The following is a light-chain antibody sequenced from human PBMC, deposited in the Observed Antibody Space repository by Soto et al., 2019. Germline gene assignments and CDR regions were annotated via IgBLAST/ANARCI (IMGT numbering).Light chain of an antibody. V-gene: IGKV3-15*01. Sequence: ELVLTQSQGTLSLSKGARATLSCRSSQSVSNNYLAWYKQKPGQAPRLLIYGESTRATGIPARFSGSGSGTEFTLTIRSLKSEEWAVDEGKKYNNWTGTGGQGTKGEIK. CDR3: KKYNNWTGT. CDR1: QSVSNN. CDR2: GES. J-gene: IGKJ1*01.